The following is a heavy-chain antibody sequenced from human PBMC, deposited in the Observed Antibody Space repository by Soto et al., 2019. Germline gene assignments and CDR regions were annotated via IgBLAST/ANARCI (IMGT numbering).Heavy chain of an antibody. D-gene: IGHD3-22*01. CDR2: ISSSSSYI. CDR3: ARESFAAYYDSSGYQSPYYYYYGMDV. CDR1: GFTFSSYS. Sequence: GGSLRLSCAASGFTFSSYSMNWVRQAPGKGLEWVSSISSSSSYIYYADSVKGRFTISRDNAKNSLYLQMNSLRAEDTAVYYCARESFAAYYDSSGYQSPYYYYYGMDVWGQGTTVTVSS. V-gene: IGHV3-21*01. J-gene: IGHJ6*02.